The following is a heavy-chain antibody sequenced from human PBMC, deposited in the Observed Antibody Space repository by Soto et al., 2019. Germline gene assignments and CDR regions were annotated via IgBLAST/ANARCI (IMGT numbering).Heavy chain of an antibody. CDR1: GFTFSSYS. V-gene: IGHV3-48*01. D-gene: IGHD2-15*01. CDR2: ISSSSSTI. J-gene: IGHJ3*02. Sequence: PGGSLRLSCAASGFTFSSYSMNWVRQAPGKGLEWVSYISSSSSTIYYADSVKGRFTISRGNAKNSLYLQMNSLRAEDTAVYYCARDCLDIVVVVAATADAFDIWGQGTMVTVSS. CDR3: ARDCLDIVVVVAATADAFDI.